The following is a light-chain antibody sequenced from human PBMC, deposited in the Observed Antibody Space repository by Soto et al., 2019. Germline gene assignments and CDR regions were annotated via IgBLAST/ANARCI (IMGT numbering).Light chain of an antibody. CDR2: GAS. CDR1: QSVRSNS. J-gene: IGKJ4*01. V-gene: IGKV3-20*01. CDR3: QQYDNSPLT. Sequence: EIVLTQSPGTPSLSPGERASLSCRASQSVRSNSLAWFQQKPGQAPRLLIYGASNRATGIPDRFSGSGSGTDFTLTISRLEPEDFAVYYCQQYDNSPLTFGGGTKVDIK.